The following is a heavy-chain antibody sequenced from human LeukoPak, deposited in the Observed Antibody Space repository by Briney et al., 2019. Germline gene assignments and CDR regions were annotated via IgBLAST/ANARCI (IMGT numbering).Heavy chain of an antibody. CDR3: APGNGYSGY. J-gene: IGHJ4*02. Sequence: GGSLRLSCAASGLTFSSSAMSWVRQAPGKGLEWVSAISGSGGSTYPAHSVKGRVTISRDNSKNTLYLQMNSLRAEDTAVYYCAPGNGYSGYLGQGTLVTVCS. V-gene: IGHV3-23*01. CDR2: ISGSGGST. D-gene: IGHD3-3*01. CDR1: GLTFSSSA.